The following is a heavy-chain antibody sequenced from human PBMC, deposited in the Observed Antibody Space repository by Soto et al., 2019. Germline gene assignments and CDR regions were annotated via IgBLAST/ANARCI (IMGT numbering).Heavy chain of an antibody. Sequence: EVRLVESGGGLTQPGGSLRLSCLVSGFAVTTNYMGWVRQAPGRGLEWVAVMYPGGDIHYSDSVKGRFTISRDTSENTLSLRLYSLTGEYTAVYFCVSRIPAWVFDYWGQGTLVTVSP. D-gene: IGHD7-27*01. CDR1: GFAVTTNY. V-gene: IGHV3-53*01. J-gene: IGHJ4*01. CDR2: MYPGGDI. CDR3: VSRIPAWVFDY.